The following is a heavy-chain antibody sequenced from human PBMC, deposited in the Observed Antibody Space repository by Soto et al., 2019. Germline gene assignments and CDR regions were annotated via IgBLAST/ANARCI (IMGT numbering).Heavy chain of an antibody. CDR2: MIPIFGTA. CDR1: EGTFSSYA. Sequence: QVQLVQSGAEVKKPGSSVKVSCKASEGTFSSYAISWVRQAPGQGLEWMGGMIPIFGTANYAQKFQGRVTITADESTSTAYMALSSLRSEDTAVYYCARGPWALKDYFDYWGQGTLVTVSS. J-gene: IGHJ4*02. CDR3: ARGPWALKDYFDY. V-gene: IGHV1-69*12.